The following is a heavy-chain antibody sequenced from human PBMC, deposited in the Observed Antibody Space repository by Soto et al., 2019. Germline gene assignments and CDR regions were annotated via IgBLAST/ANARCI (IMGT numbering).Heavy chain of an antibody. J-gene: IGHJ3*02. Sequence: PGGSLRLSCAASGFTFIEYYMTWIRQAPGKGLEWVSYISSSSSNTNYADSVKGRFTVSRDNARNSLYLQMNSLRAEDTAVYYCARDKSWELLWGAFDIWGQGTMVTVSS. CDR2: ISSSSSNT. CDR1: GFTFIEYY. V-gene: IGHV3-11*06. D-gene: IGHD1-26*01. CDR3: ARDKSWELLWGAFDI.